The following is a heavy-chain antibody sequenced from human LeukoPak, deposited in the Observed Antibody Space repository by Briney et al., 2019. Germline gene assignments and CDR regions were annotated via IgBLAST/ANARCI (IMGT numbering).Heavy chain of an antibody. J-gene: IGHJ4*02. V-gene: IGHV4-4*07. CDR1: GGSIDAYY. D-gene: IGHD3-3*01. Sequence: SETLSLTCTVSGGSIDAYYWTWIRQPGDKILEGLGRMFTSGDTYYNPSLRGRLTISLDTAKNQIFLKLTTVTAADTAVYFCARDTVFGVQYPGFYGLDQWGQGALVTVSS. CDR3: ARDTVFGVQYPGFYGLDQ. CDR2: MFTSGDT.